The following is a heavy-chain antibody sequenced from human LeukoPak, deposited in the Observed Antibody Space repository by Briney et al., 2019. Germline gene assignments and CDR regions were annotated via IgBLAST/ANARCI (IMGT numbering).Heavy chain of an antibody. CDR2: IYYSGST. CDR3: ARGGIAVAPFDY. J-gene: IGHJ4*02. V-gene: IGHV4-59*01. D-gene: IGHD6-19*01. CDR1: GGSISSYY. Sequence: SETLSPTCTVSGGSISSYYWSWIRQPPGKGLEWIGYIYYSGSTNYNPSLKSRVTISVDTSKNQFSLKLSSVTAADTAVYYCARGGIAVAPFDYWGQGTLVTVSS.